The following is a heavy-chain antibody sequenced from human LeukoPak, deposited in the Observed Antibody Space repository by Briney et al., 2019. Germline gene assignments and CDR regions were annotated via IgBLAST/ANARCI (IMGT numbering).Heavy chain of an antibody. CDR3: ARGSIAARPRWFDP. Sequence: PSETLSLTCTVSGGSISSYYWSWIRQPAGKGLEWIGRFCTGGTTNYNPSLKSRVTISVDTSKNQFSLKLSSVTAADTAVYYCARGSIAARPRWFDPWGQGTLVTVSS. V-gene: IGHV4-4*07. J-gene: IGHJ5*02. CDR1: GGSISSYY. D-gene: IGHD6-6*01. CDR2: FCTGGTT.